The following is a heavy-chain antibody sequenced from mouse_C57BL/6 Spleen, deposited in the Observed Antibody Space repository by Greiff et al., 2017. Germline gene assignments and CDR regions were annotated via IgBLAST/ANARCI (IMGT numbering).Heavy chain of an antibody. V-gene: IGHV14-2*01. Sequence: VQLQQSGAELVKPGASVKLSCTASGFNIKDYYMHWVKQRTEQGLEWIGRIVPEDGETKYAPKFQGKATITADTATNTAYLQLSSLTSEDTAVYYCARSRDYDYGYFDDWGQGTTLTVSS. CDR3: ARSRDYDYGYFDD. CDR1: GFNIKDYY. J-gene: IGHJ2*01. D-gene: IGHD2-4*01. CDR2: IVPEDGET.